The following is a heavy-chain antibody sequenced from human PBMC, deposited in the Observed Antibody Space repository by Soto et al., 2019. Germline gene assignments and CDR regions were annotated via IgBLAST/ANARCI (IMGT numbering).Heavy chain of an antibody. CDR2: IYYSGST. Sequence: SETLSLTFTVSGGSISSGGYYWSWIRQHPGKGLEWIGYIYYSGSTYYNPSLKSRVTISVDTSKNQFSLKLSSVTAADTAVYYCARRSGIVGAKGAFDIWGQGTTVTVSS. CDR1: GGSISSGGYY. D-gene: IGHD1-26*01. V-gene: IGHV4-31*03. CDR3: ARRSGIVGAKGAFDI. J-gene: IGHJ3*02.